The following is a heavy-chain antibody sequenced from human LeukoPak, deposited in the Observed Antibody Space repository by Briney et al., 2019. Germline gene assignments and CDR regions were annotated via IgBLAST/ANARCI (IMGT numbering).Heavy chain of an antibody. CDR1: GFSFSDAW. CDR2: IKSKAGGGTT. J-gene: IGHJ4*02. CDR3: TTGYSRAGWDGY. V-gene: IGHV3-15*01. Sequence: GGSLRLSCAASGFSFSDAWMNWVRQAPGKGLEWVGRIKSKAGGGTTDYAAPVKGRFSISRDDSKNTLSVQMNSLITEHTAVYFCTTGYSRAGWDGYWGRGALVTVSS. D-gene: IGHD1-26*01.